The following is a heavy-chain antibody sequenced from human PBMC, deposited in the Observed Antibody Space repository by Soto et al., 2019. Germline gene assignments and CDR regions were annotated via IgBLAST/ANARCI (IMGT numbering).Heavy chain of an antibody. D-gene: IGHD2-21*02. J-gene: IGHJ4*02. CDR1: GGSLSSDSYY. V-gene: IGHV4-31*03. CDR2: IYSSGGT. Sequence: QVQLQESGPGLVKPSQTLSLTCTVSGGSLSSDSYYWSWIRQPPGQGLEWIGCIYSSGGTSYNPSLTSRVTISSDSSQNQFSLRLSSVTAADTAVYYCARQKGDCDQVIDFWGQGTLVTVSS. CDR3: ARQKGDCDQVIDF.